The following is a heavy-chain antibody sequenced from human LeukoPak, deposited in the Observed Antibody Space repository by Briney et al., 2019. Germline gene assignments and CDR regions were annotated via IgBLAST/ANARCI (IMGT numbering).Heavy chain of an antibody. CDR1: GGTFSSYA. Sequence: ASVKVSCKASGGTFSSYAISWVRQAPGQGLEWMGIINPSGGSTSYAQKFQGRVTMTRDTSTSTVYMELSSLRSEDTAVYYCARATDTAMPFDYWGQGTLVTVSS. CDR2: INPSGGST. V-gene: IGHV1-46*01. J-gene: IGHJ4*02. D-gene: IGHD5-18*01. CDR3: ARATDTAMPFDY.